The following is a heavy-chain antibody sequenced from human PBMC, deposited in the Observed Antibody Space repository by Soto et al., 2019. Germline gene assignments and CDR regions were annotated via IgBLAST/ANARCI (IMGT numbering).Heavy chain of an antibody. CDR3: AHFIVVVVAATSYFDY. CDR1: GYTYNRYG. D-gene: IGHD2-15*01. Sequence: ASVKVSCKTSGYTYNRYGITWVRQATGRGLEVLGWISCYNHDTIYAQKVQGRLSMSTDTSTSTAYMELRSLTSVDTAVYYCAHFIVVVVAATSYFDYWGQGTLVTVSS. J-gene: IGHJ4*02. V-gene: IGHV1-18*01. CDR2: ISCYNHDT.